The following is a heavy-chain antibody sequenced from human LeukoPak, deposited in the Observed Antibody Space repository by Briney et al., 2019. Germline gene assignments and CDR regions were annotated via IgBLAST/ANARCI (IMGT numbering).Heavy chain of an antibody. V-gene: IGHV5-51*01. CDR1: GYSFTSYW. CDR3: ARHPREGSSWRYFQH. D-gene: IGHD6-13*01. CDR2: IYPGDSDT. Sequence: GESLKISCKGSGYSFTSYWIGWVRQMPGKGLEWMGIIYPGDSDTRYSPSFQGQVTISADKSISTAYLQWSSLKASDTAMYYCARHPREGSSWRYFQHWGQGTLVTVSS. J-gene: IGHJ1*01.